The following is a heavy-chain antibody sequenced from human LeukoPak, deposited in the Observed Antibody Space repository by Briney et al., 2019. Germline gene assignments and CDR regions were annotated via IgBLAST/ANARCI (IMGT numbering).Heavy chain of an antibody. CDR3: ARDVWFGDYRWFDP. CDR1: GFTFSNYW. CDR2: IKHDGSEK. V-gene: IGHV3-7*01. J-gene: IGHJ5*02. Sequence: GGSLRLSCAAFGFTFSNYWMSWVRQAPGKGLEWVANIKHDGSEKFYVDSVKGRFTISRDNAKNSLFLQLNDLRDEDTAVYFCARDVWFGDYRWFDPWGQGTLVTVSS. D-gene: IGHD3-10*01.